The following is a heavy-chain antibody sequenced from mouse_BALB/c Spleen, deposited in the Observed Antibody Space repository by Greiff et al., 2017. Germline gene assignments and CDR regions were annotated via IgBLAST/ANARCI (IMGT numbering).Heavy chain of an antibody. CDR3: ARYNYGSSYAMDY. D-gene: IGHD1-1*01. CDR1: GFNIKDTY. V-gene: IGHV14-3*02. Sequence: EVQLVESGAELVKPGASVKLSCTASGFNIKDTYMHWVKQRPEQGLEWIGRIDPANGNTKYDPKFQGKATITADTSSNTAYLQLSSLTSEDTAVYYCARYNYGSSYAMDYWGQGTSVTVSS. J-gene: IGHJ4*01. CDR2: IDPANGNT.